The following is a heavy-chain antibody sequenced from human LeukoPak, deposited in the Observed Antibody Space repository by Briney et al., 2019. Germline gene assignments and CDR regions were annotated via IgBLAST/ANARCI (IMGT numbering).Heavy chain of an antibody. CDR1: EFTFSSYG. J-gene: IGHJ4*02. Sequence: PGGSLRLSCAASEFTFSSYGMHWVRQAPGKGLEWVAFIRYDGSSKQCADSVKGRFTISRDNSKNTLYLQMNSLRAEDTAVYYCAKDRYYGSGNYYFDYWGQGTLVTVSS. CDR3: AKDRYYGSGNYYFDY. CDR2: IRYDGSSK. V-gene: IGHV3-30*02. D-gene: IGHD3-10*01.